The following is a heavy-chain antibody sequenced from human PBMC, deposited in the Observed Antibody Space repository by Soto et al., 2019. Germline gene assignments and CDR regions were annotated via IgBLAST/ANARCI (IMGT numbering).Heavy chain of an antibody. J-gene: IGHJ5*02. CDR1: GGSITRGGDS. D-gene: IGHD3-10*01. CDR3: ASRPPYYYGSGSYGFDP. V-gene: IGHV4-30-2*01. Sequence: QLQLQESGSGLVKPSQPLSLTCAVSGGSITRGGDSGSWIRQPPGKGLECFGYIYQSGSPYYNPSLKSRVTISVDRSKNQFSLKLSSVTAADTAVYYCASRPPYYYGSGSYGFDPWGQGTLVTVSS. CDR2: IYQSGSP.